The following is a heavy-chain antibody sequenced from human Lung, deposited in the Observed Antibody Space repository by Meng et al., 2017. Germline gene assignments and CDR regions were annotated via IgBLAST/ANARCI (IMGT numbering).Heavy chain of an antibody. CDR1: GGSISSRNYY. CDR2: IYSSGST. CDR3: ARGQKGYFDL. J-gene: IGHJ2*01. V-gene: IGHV4-30-4*01. Sequence: QVQLQESGPGLLKPSQTLSLTCTVSGGSISSRNYYWSWFRQPPGKGLEWSGHIYSSGSTYYNPSLKSRITISVDTSKNQFSLKLSSVTAADTAVYYCARGQKGYFDLWGRGTLVTVSS.